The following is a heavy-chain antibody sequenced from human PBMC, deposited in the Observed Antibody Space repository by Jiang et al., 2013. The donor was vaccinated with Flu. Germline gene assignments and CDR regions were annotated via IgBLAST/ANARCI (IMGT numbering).Heavy chain of an antibody. Sequence: GAEVKKPGASVKVSCKASGYTFTGYYMHWVRQAPGQGLEWMGWINPNSGGTNYAQKFQGRVTMTRDTSISTAYMELSRLRSDDTAVYYCARATGGGDGYYYYYYGMDVWGQGTTVTVSS. V-gene: IGHV1-2*02. D-gene: IGHD2-21*02. CDR3: ARATGGGDGYYYYYYGMDV. CDR1: GYTFTGYY. J-gene: IGHJ6*02. CDR2: INPNSGGT.